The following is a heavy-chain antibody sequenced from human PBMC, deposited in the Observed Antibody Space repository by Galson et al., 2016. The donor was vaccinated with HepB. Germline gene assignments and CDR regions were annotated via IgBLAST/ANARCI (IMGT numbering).Heavy chain of an antibody. Sequence: SLRLSCAASGFTFSNYALHWVRQAPGKGLEWVATISYNGGNKYYADSVKGRFTTSRDNSKNTLFLQMNSLRRDDTGVYYCARDGPRDFWSGLGLDWFDPWGQGTRVTVSS. CDR1: GFTFSNYA. J-gene: IGHJ5*02. V-gene: IGHV3-30*04. CDR3: ARDGPRDFWSGLGLDWFDP. CDR2: ISYNGGNK. D-gene: IGHD3-3*01.